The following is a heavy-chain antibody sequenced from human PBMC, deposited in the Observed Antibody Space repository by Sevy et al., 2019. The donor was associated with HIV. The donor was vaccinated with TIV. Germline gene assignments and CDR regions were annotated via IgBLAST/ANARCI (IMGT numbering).Heavy chain of an antibody. J-gene: IGHJ1*01. Sequence: ASVKVSCKSSGDSFSGYTIIWVRQAPGQGLEWMGGIIPISGPAGPTNSAQNFQDRATITADISTHTAYMELSSLRSVDTALYLCARASSCGGDCYYLQYWGQGTLVTVSS. D-gene: IGHD2-21*02. CDR3: ARASSCGGDCYYLQY. V-gene: IGHV1-69*06. CDR1: GDSFSGYT. CDR2: IIPISGPAGPT.